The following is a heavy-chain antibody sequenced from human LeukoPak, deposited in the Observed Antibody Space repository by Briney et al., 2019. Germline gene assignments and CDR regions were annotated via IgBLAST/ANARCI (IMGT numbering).Heavy chain of an antibody. CDR1: GGSFSGYY. Sequence: SETLSLTCAVYGGSFSGYYWSWIRQPPGKGLEWIGEINHSGSTNYNPSLKSRVTISVDTSKNQFSLKLSSVTAADTAVYYCASLKHDYGDYAFDIWGQGTMVTVSS. CDR2: INHSGST. D-gene: IGHD4-17*01. CDR3: ASLKHDYGDYAFDI. V-gene: IGHV4-34*01. J-gene: IGHJ3*02.